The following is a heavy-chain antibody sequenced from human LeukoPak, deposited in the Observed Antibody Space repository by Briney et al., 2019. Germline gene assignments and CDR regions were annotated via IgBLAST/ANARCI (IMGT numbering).Heavy chain of an antibody. CDR3: ARGLPTGIDYFDY. D-gene: IGHD2-21*01. V-gene: IGHV3-66*01. Sequence: GGSLTLSCVVSGFAVRSNYLIWVRQAPGKGPEWVSVVFNDGYTYYADSVKGRFAISRDSSANTLFLQMNSLRAEDTAVYYCARGLPTGIDYFDYWGQGTLVTVSS. J-gene: IGHJ4*02. CDR2: VFNDGYT. CDR1: GFAVRSNY.